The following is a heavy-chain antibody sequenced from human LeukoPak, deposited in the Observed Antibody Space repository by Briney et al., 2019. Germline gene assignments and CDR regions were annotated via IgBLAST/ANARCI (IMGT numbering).Heavy chain of an antibody. J-gene: IGHJ4*02. D-gene: IGHD5-24*01. CDR2: IYYSGST. V-gene: IGHV4-39*07. Sequence: PSETLSLTCTVSGGSISSSYYYWGWIRQPPGKGLEWIGSIYYSGSTDYNPSLKSRVTISVDTSKNQFSLKLSSVTAADTAVYYCARGRWLQLPDYWGQGTLVTVSS. CDR3: ARGRWLQLPDY. CDR1: GGSISSSYYY.